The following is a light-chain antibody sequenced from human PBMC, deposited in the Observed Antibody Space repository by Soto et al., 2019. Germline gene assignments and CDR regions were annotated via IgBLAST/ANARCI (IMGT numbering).Light chain of an antibody. CDR3: QQSYGTPWT. Sequence: DIQMTQSPSSLSASVGDRVTITCRASRNVDGKVTWYQQKPGKAPKLLIYGSSTLYGGVPSRFSGSRSGTAFTLTVSSLNPDGFAVYFCQQSYGTPWTFGLGPEVEV. V-gene: IGKV1-39*01. CDR2: GSS. J-gene: IGKJ1*01. CDR1: RNVDGK.